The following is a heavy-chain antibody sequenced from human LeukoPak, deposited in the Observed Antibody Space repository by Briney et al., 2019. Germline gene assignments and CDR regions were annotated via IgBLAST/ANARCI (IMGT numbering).Heavy chain of an antibody. V-gene: IGHV3-30*04. CDR1: GFTFSSYA. J-gene: IGHJ5*02. CDR2: ISYDGSNK. D-gene: IGHD1-26*01. CDR3: ARPKIVGGTTVNWFDP. Sequence: AGGSLRLSCAASGFTFSSYAMHWVRQAPGKGLEWVAVISYDGSNKYYADSVKGRFTISRDNSKNTLYLQMNSLRSEDTAVYFCARPKIVGGTTVNWFDPWGQGTLVTISS.